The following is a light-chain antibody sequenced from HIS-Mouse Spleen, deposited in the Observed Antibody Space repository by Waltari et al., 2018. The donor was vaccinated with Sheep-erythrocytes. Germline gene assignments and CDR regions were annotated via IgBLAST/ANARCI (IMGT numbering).Light chain of an antibody. CDR3: QQYGSSPWP. CDR2: GAS. Sequence: EIVLTQSPGTLSLSPGERATLSCRASQSVSSSYLAWYQQKPGQAPRLLIYGASSRATGIPDRFSGSGSVTDFTLTMSRLEPEDFAVYYCQQYGSSPWPFGQGTKVEIK. J-gene: IGKJ1*01. CDR1: QSVSSSY. V-gene: IGKV3-20*01.